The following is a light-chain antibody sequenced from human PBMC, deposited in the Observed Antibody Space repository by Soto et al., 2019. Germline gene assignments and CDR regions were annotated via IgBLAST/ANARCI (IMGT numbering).Light chain of an antibody. CDR2: GVS. Sequence: QSALTQPASVSGSPGQSITISCTGTSSDVGADDFVSWYQQHPGKAPKLIIYGVSYRPSGVSSRFSGSKSGNTASLTISGLQTDDEADYYCGSYTTRNLCFGGGTKLTVL. J-gene: IGLJ2*01. CDR3: GSYTTRNLC. V-gene: IGLV2-14*01. CDR1: SSDVGADDF.